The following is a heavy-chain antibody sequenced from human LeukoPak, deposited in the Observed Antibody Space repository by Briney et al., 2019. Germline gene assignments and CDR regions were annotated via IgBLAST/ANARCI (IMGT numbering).Heavy chain of an antibody. Sequence: PGGSLRLSCAASGFTFSSYAMSWVRQAPGKGLEWVSTISGSGGSTYYADSEKGRFTISRDNSKNTLYVQMNSLRAEDTAVYYCARGPASSSWYYFDYWGQGTLVTVSS. CDR1: GFTFSSYA. V-gene: IGHV3-23*01. CDR3: ARGPASSSWYYFDY. CDR2: ISGSGGST. J-gene: IGHJ4*02. D-gene: IGHD6-13*01.